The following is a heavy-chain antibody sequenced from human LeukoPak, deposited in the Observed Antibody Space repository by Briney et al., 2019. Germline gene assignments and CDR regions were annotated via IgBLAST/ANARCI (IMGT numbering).Heavy chain of an antibody. CDR2: IYYSGST. J-gene: IGHJ4*02. Sequence: SETLSLTCTVSGGSISSSSYYWGWIRQPPGKGLEWIGSIYYSGSTYYNPSLKSRVTISVDTSKNQFSLKLSSVTAADTAVYYCATGRSCPTCYLPDYWGQGTLVTVSS. D-gene: IGHD2-2*01. CDR1: GGSISSSSYY. V-gene: IGHV4-39*07. CDR3: ATGRSCPTCYLPDY.